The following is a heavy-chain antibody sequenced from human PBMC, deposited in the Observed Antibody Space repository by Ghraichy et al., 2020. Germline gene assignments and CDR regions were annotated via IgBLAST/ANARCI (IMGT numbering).Heavy chain of an antibody. V-gene: IGHV4-59*01. CDR1: GGSISSYY. D-gene: IGHD2-15*01. J-gene: IGHJ4*02. Sequence: SETLSLTCTVSGGSISSYYWSWIRQPPGKGLEWIGYIYYSGTTNYNPSLKGRVTISVDTSKNQFSLKLSSVTAADTAVYYCAREYCSGGICYWGYWGQGTLVTVSS. CDR3: AREYCSGGICYWGY. CDR2: IYYSGTT.